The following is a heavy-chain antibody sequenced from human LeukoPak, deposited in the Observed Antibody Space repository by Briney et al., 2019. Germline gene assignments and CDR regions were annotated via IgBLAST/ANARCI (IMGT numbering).Heavy chain of an antibody. V-gene: IGHV4-39*01. Sequence: PSETLSLTCTVSGGSISSSLYYWGWIRQPPGKGLEWIGTIYYSGITFYNPSLKSRVTISVDTSKNQFSLRLRSVTVADTAVYYCARRAGDSSGYYNWFDPWGQGTLVTVSS. CDR3: ARRAGDSSGYYNWFDP. CDR2: IYYSGIT. D-gene: IGHD3-22*01. CDR1: GGSISSSLYY. J-gene: IGHJ5*02.